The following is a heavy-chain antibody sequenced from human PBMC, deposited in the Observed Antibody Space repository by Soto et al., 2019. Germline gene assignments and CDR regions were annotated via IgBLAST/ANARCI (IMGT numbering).Heavy chain of an antibody. CDR2: IIPIFGTA. J-gene: IGHJ5*02. CDR3: ARYLYGDNNLFDP. D-gene: IGHD2-21*02. Sequence: ASVKVSCKASGGTFSSYAISWVRQAPGQGLEWMGGIIPIFGTANYAQKFQGRVTMTRDTSTSTVYMELSSLRSEDTAVYYCARYLYGDNNLFDPWGQGTLVTGSA. V-gene: IGHV1-69*05. CDR1: GGTFSSYA.